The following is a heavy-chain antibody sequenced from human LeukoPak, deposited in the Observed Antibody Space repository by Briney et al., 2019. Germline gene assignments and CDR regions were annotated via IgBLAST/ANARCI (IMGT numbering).Heavy chain of an antibody. CDR3: AKSLAFCGGDCYFDY. Sequence: GGSLRPSCAASGFTFNTYAMSWVRQAPGKGREWVSTISGSGGSTNYADSVKGRFTISRDNSKNTLYLQMSSLRAEDTAVYFCAKSLAFCGGDCYFDYWGQGTLVTVSS. V-gene: IGHV3-23*01. D-gene: IGHD2-21*02. J-gene: IGHJ4*02. CDR2: ISGSGGST. CDR1: GFTFNTYA.